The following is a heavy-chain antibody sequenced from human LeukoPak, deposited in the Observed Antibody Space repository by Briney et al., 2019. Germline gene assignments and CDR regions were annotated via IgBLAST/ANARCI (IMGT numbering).Heavy chain of an antibody. CDR2: IWYDGSNK. CDR3: ARVRYSSSWYVYYYGMDV. J-gene: IGHJ6*02. V-gene: IGHV3-33*01. Sequence: GGSLRLSCAASGFTFSSYGMHWVRQAPGKGLEWVAVIWYDGSNKYYADSVKGRFTISRDNSKNTLYLQMNSLRAEDTAVYYCARVRYSSSWYVYYYGMDVWGQGTTVTVSS. D-gene: IGHD6-13*01. CDR1: GFTFSSYG.